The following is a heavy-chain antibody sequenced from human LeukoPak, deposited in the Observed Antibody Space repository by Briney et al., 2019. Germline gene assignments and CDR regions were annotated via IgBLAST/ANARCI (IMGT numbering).Heavy chain of an antibody. J-gene: IGHJ5*02. CDR2: IHYSGST. V-gene: IGHV4-39*02. CDR1: GGSISSSNYY. D-gene: IGHD1-14*01. Sequence: SETLSRTCTVSGGSISSSNYYWGWIRQPPGKGLQWIGSIHYSGSTYYNPSLKSRVTISVDTSKNHFSLKLSSVTAADTAVYYCARIPSRISWFDPWGQGTLVTVSS. CDR3: ARIPSRISWFDP.